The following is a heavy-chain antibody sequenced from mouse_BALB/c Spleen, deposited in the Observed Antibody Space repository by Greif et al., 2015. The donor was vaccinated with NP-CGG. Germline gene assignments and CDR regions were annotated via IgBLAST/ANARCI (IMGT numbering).Heavy chain of an antibody. D-gene: IGHD1-1*01. J-gene: IGHJ4*01. Sequence: QVQLKESGPGLVAPSQSLSITCTVTGFSLTSYGVHWVRQPPGKGLEWLGVIWAGGSTNYNSALMSRLSISKDNSKSQVFLKMSSLQTDDTAMYYCARDFTTVVATYYYAMDYWGQGTSVTVSS. CDR2: IWAGGST. V-gene: IGHV2-9*02. CDR1: GFSLTSYG. CDR3: ARDFTTVVATYYYAMDY.